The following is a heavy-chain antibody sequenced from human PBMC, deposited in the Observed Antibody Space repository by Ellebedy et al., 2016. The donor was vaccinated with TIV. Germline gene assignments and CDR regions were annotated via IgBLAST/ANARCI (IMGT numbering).Heavy chain of an antibody. V-gene: IGHV4-39*07. CDR1: SASISTSSYY. Sequence: SETLSLTCTVSSASISTSSYYWGWIRQPPGMGLEWIGSIYYSGSTYYNPSLKSRVTISVDTSKNQFSLKLSSMTAADTAVYYCAKGPRGGCPDYWGQGTLVTVSS. CDR3: AKGPRGGCPDY. D-gene: IGHD6-19*01. J-gene: IGHJ4*02. CDR2: IYYSGST.